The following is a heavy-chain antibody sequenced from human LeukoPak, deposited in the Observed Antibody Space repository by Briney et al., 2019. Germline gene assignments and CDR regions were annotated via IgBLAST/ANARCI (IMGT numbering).Heavy chain of an antibody. CDR1: GFTFSGYS. J-gene: IGHJ6*02. Sequence: GGSLRLSCAASGFTFSGYSMSWVRQAPGKGLEWVSSISRSSSYIYYADSVKGRLTISRDNAKNSLYLQMNSLRAEDTAVYYCARDLPYCSGGSCPPGWYYYYGMDVWGQGTTVTVSS. D-gene: IGHD2-15*01. CDR3: ARDLPYCSGGSCPPGWYYYYGMDV. CDR2: ISRSSSYI. V-gene: IGHV3-21*01.